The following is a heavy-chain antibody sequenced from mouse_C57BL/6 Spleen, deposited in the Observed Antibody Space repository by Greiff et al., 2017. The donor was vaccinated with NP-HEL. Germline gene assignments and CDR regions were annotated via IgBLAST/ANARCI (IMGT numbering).Heavy chain of an antibody. Sequence: VQVVESGTELVKPGASVKLSCKASGYTFTSYWMHWVKQRPGQGLEWIGNINPSNGGTNYNEKFKSKATLTVDKSSSTAYMQLSSLTSEDSAVYYCARSFYYYGSREDWYFDVWGTGTTVTVSS. CDR3: ARSFYYYGSREDWYFDV. CDR2: INPSNGGT. V-gene: IGHV1-53*01. J-gene: IGHJ1*03. CDR1: GYTFTSYW. D-gene: IGHD1-1*01.